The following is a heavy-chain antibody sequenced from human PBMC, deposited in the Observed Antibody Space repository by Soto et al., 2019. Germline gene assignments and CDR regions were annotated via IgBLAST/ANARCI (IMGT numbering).Heavy chain of an antibody. CDR2: IYYSGST. V-gene: IGHV4-59*08. Sequence: SETLALTGTVSGGPISSYYWSWIWQPPGKGLEWSGYIYYSGSTNYNPSLKRRVTIAVDTSKSQVSLKLSSVTPPVTAVYYCASRWGSAADYWGQGTLVTVSS. CDR3: ASRWGSAADY. CDR1: GGPISSYY. J-gene: IGHJ4*02. D-gene: IGHD2-15*01.